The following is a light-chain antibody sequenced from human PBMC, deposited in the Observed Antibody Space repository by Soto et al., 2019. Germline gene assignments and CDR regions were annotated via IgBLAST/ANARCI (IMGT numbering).Light chain of an antibody. CDR3: GTWDSSLSAGEV. CDR2: ENN. V-gene: IGLV1-51*02. J-gene: IGLJ3*02. Sequence: QTVLTQPPSVSAAPGQKVTISCSGSSSNIGNNYVSWYQQLPGTAPKLLIYENNKRPSGIPDRFSGSKSGTSATPGITGLQTGDEADYYCGTWDSSLSAGEVFGGGTKLTVL. CDR1: SSNIGNNY.